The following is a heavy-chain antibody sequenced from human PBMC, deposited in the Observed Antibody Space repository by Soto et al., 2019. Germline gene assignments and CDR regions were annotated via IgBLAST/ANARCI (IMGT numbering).Heavy chain of an antibody. J-gene: IGHJ6*02. D-gene: IGHD2-2*01. V-gene: IGHV3-33*01. Sequence: QVQLVESGGGVVQPGRSLRLSCAASGFTFSSYGMHWVRQAPGKGLEWVAVIWYDGSNKYYADSVKGRFTISRDNSNNTLYLQMNSLRAEDTAVYYCARGGRADCSSTSCYDYYGMDVWGQGTTVTVSS. CDR2: IWYDGSNK. CDR1: GFTFSSYG. CDR3: ARGGRADCSSTSCYDYYGMDV.